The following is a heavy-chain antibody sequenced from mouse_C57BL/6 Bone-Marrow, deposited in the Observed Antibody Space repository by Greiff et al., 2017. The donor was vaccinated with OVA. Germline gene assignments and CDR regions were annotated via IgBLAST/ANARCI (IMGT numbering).Heavy chain of an antibody. CDR1: GFTFSSYA. J-gene: IGHJ4*01. V-gene: IGHV5-9-1*02. Sequence: EVKLMESGEGLVKPGGSLKLSCAASGFTFSSYAMSWVRQTPEKRLEWVAYISSGGDYIYYADTVKGRFTISRDNARNTLYLQMSSLKSEDTPMYYCTRLLDAMDYWGQGTSVTVSS. CDR2: ISSGGDYI. D-gene: IGHD2-1*01. CDR3: TRLLDAMDY.